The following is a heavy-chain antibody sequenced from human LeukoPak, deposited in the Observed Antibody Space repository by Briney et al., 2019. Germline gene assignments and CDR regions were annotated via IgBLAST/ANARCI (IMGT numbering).Heavy chain of an antibody. CDR3: ARDDLETDYDIWSGTLFDY. D-gene: IGHD3-3*01. Sequence: GASVKVSRKASGYTFTSYGISWVRQAPGQGLEWMGWISAYNGNTNYAQKLQGRVTMTTDTSTSTAYMELRSLRSDDTAVYYCARDDLETDYDIWSGTLFDYWGQGTLVTVSS. V-gene: IGHV1-18*01. CDR1: GYTFTSYG. J-gene: IGHJ4*02. CDR2: ISAYNGNT.